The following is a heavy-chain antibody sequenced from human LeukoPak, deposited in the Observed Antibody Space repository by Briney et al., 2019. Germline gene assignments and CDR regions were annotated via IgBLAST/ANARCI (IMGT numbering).Heavy chain of an antibody. D-gene: IGHD2-15*01. V-gene: IGHV3-23*01. Sequence: GGSLRLSCEASGFTFSSYAMSWVRQAPGKGLEWVSGITASGDRTYYGDSVKGRFTVSRDNSKNTVYLEMNSLRVDDTAVYYCARRDIVVIVSASDYWGQGTLVTVSS. CDR3: ARRDIVVIVSASDY. CDR1: GFTFSSYA. CDR2: ITASGDRT. J-gene: IGHJ4*02.